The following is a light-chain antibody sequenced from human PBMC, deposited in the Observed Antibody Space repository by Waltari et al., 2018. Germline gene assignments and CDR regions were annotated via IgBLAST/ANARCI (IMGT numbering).Light chain of an antibody. CDR1: QNIDTG. CDR3: QQASSFLLT. V-gene: IGKV1-12*01. J-gene: IGKJ5*01. Sequence: DILLTQSPSSVSASVGERVPISCRASQNIDTGLAWYQQKPGKAPKLLIYATSSLQSGVPSRFSCTGSETEFTLSISSLQPDDFATYYCQQASSFLLTFGQGTRLEI. CDR2: ATS.